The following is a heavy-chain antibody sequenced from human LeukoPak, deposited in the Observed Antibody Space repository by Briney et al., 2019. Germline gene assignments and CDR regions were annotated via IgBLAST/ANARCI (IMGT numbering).Heavy chain of an antibody. CDR2: INRDGSTT. CDR3: TTLAGPFDY. J-gene: IGHJ4*02. Sequence: GGSLRLSCATSGFSFSYHWMHWVRQAPGKGLVWVSRINRDGSTTNYADSVKGRFTISRDNAKNTLFLHMNSLRGEDTAVYYCTTLAGPFDYWGQGSLVTVPS. V-gene: IGHV3-74*01. D-gene: IGHD2-15*01. CDR1: GFSFSYHW.